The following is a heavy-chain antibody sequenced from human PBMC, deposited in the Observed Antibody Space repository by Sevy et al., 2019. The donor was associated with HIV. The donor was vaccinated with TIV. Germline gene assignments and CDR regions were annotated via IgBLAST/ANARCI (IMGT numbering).Heavy chain of an antibody. CDR2: IKQDESEK. CDR1: GFSFSTYW. Sequence: GGSLRLSCAASGFSFSTYWIHWVRQAPGKGLEWLANIKQDESEKYYVASVKGRFTISRDNAKNSVYLEMNSLRPEDTAIYHCAKGNSGSFDYWGQGTLVTVSS. J-gene: IGHJ4*02. CDR3: AKGNSGSFDY. V-gene: IGHV3-7*01. D-gene: IGHD3-22*01.